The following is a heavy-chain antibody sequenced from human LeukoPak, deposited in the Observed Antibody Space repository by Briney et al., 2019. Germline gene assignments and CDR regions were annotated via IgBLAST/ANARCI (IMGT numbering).Heavy chain of an antibody. CDR3: ALGYCSSTSCFLAFDI. CDR1: GYTFTGHY. CDR2: INPNSGGT. J-gene: IGHJ3*02. Sequence: ASVKVSCKASGYTFTGHYMHWVRQAPGQGLEWMGWINPNSGGTNYAQKFQGRVTMTRDTSISTAYMELSRLRSDDTAVYYCALGYCSSTSCFLAFDIWGQGTMVTVSS. D-gene: IGHD2-2*01. V-gene: IGHV1-2*02.